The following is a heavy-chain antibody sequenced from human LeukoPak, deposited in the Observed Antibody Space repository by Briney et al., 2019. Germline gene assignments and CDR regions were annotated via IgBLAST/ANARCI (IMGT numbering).Heavy chain of an antibody. CDR3: AKDRYYNSIEFYMDV. Sequence: GESLRLSCAASGLTFSNYAMGWVRQAPGRGLEWVSVISATGYTTYYADFVKGRFTISRDNSKNTLYLQMNSLSPEDTAVYYCAKDRYYNSIEFYMDVWGKGTTVTASS. V-gene: IGHV3-23*01. CDR1: GLTFSNYA. D-gene: IGHD3-22*01. J-gene: IGHJ6*03. CDR2: ISATGYTT.